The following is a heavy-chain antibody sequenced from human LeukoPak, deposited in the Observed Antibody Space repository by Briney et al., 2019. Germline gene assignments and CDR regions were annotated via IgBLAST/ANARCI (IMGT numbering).Heavy chain of an antibody. CDR2: IYYRGST. V-gene: IGHV4-59*01. D-gene: IGHD5-18*01. J-gene: IGHJ4*02. CDR1: GGSLSSYY. CDR3: ARGSGYSYGPDY. Sequence: SETPSLTCTVSGGSLSSYYWSWIRQPPGKGLEWIGYIYYRGSTNYNPSLKSRVTISVDTSKNQFSLKLSSVTAADTAVYYCARGSGYSYGPDYWGQGTLVTASS.